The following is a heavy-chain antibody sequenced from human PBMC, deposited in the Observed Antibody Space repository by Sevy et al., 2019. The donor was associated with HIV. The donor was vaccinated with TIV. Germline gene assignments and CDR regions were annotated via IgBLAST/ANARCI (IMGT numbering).Heavy chain of an antibody. CDR2: IWYDGSNK. Sequence: GGSLRLSCVASGFTFSTYGMHWVRQAPGKGLEWVAVIWYDGSNKEYVDSVKGRFTISRDNSKDTLYLQMNSLRAEDTAVYYCAKGDSSSWYGGYFDYWGQGTLVTVSS. CDR1: GFTFSTYG. V-gene: IGHV3-30*02. D-gene: IGHD6-13*01. J-gene: IGHJ4*02. CDR3: AKGDSSSWYGGYFDY.